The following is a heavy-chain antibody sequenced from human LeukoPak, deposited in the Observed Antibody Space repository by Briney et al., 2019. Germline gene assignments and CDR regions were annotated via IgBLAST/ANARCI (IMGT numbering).Heavy chain of an antibody. CDR1: GDTFSSNTAA. D-gene: IGHD6-6*01. J-gene: IGHJ6*02. V-gene: IGHV6-1*01. CDR3: TRQRSTSTDYYGMDV. CDR2: TYYRSKWNN. Sequence: QTLSLTCAISGDTFSSNTAAWNWIRQSPSRGLEWLGRTYYRSKWNNDYAVSVQNRITINPDTSKNQFSLQLKSATPEDTAVYYCTRQRSTSTDYYGMDVWGQGTTVTVSS.